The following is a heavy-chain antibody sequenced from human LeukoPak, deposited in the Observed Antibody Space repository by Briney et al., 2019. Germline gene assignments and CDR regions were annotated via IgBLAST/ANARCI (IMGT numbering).Heavy chain of an antibody. Sequence: GGSLRLSCAASGFTFSSYGMHWVRQAPGKGLEWVACIRHDGSNKYYADSVKGRFTISRDNSKNTLYLQMNSLRAGDTAVYYCAKGSKLVVITRDHYMAVWGKGTTVTISS. V-gene: IGHV3-30*02. D-gene: IGHD3-22*01. CDR3: AKGSKLVVITRDHYMAV. CDR1: GFTFSSYG. CDR2: IRHDGSNK. J-gene: IGHJ6*03.